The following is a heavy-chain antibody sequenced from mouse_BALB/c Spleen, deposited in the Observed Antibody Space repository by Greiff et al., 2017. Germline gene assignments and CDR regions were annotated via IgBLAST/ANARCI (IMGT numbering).Heavy chain of an antibody. D-gene: IGHD1-1*01. J-gene: IGHJ3*01. CDR3: ASPYYYGSSGFAY. V-gene: IGHV1-14*01. Sequence: VQLQQSGPELVKPGASVKMSCKASGYTFTSYVMHWVKQKPGQGLEWIGYINPYNDGTKYNEKFKGKATLTSDKSSSTAYMELSSLTSEDSAVYYCASPYYYGSSGFAYWGQGTLVTVSA. CDR2: INPYNDGT. CDR1: GYTFTSYV.